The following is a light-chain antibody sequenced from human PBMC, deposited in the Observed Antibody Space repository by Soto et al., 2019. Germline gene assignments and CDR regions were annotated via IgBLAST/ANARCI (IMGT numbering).Light chain of an antibody. V-gene: IGKV1-5*03. CDR3: QQYNTFSPWA. J-gene: IGKJ1*01. CDR2: KAS. CDR1: QSISDW. Sequence: DIQMTQSPSTLSASVGDRVTITCRASQSISDWLAWYHQKPGKAPKLLIYKASSLEGGVPSRFSGSGSGTEFTLTISSLQPDDFATYYCQQYNTFSPWAFGQGTKVDNK.